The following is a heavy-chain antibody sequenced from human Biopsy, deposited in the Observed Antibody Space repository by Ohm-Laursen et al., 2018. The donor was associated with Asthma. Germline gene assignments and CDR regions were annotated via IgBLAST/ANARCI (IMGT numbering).Heavy chain of an antibody. V-gene: IGHV4-30-2*01. CDR1: GGSVSSGNNS. CDR2: MYHSGRT. CDR3: ARAAITGIRGWFDP. Sequence: TLSLTCAVSGGSVSSGNNSWTWIRQPPGKGLEWIGYMYHSGRTYYNPSLKSRVTISADTSKNQFHLSLCSLTAADTAVYFCARAAITGIRGWFDPWGQGTQVTVSS. D-gene: IGHD1-20*01. J-gene: IGHJ5*02.